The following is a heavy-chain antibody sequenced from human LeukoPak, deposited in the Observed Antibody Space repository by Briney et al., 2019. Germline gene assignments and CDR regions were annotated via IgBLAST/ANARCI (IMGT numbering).Heavy chain of an antibody. CDR3: ARVSRGLAYYYDGSGYSY. J-gene: IGHJ4*02. Sequence: KSSETLSLTCAVYGGSFSGYYWSWIRQPPGKGLEWIGEINHSGSTNYNPSLKSRVTISVDTSKNQFSLKLSSVTAADTAVYYCARVSRGLAYYYDGSGYSYWGQGTLVTVSS. V-gene: IGHV4-34*01. CDR2: INHSGST. CDR1: GGSFSGYY. D-gene: IGHD3-22*01.